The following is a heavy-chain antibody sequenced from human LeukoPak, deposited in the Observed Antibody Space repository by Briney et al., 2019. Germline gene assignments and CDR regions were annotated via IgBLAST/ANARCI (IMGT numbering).Heavy chain of an antibody. J-gene: IGHJ3*02. Sequence: GESLKISCKGSGYSFTSYWIGWVRQMPGKGLEWMGIIYPGDSDTRYSPSFQGQVTISADKSISTAYLQWSSLKASDTAMYYCARIRCITIFGVVIRGAFDIWGQGRMVTVSS. CDR2: IYPGDSDT. CDR1: GYSFTSYW. D-gene: IGHD3-3*01. CDR3: ARIRCITIFGVVIRGAFDI. V-gene: IGHV5-51*01.